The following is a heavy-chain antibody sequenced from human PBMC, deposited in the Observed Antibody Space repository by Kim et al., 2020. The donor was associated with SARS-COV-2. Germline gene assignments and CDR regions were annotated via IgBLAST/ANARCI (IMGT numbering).Heavy chain of an antibody. CDR3: ARDMSRVRYFDH. CDR2: ISYDGSLK. J-gene: IGHJ4*02. D-gene: IGHD3-10*01. V-gene: IGHV3-30*04. CDR1: GFPFSSCA. Sequence: GGSLRLSCAASGFPFSSCAFHWVRQAPGKGLEWVALISYDGSLKYYADSVKGRFTISRDNSKNTVSMQMNNLRADASAVYYCARDMSRVRYFDHWGQGTLVTVYS.